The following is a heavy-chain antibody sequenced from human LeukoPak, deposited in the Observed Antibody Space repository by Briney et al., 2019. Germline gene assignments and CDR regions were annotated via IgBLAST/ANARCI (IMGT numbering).Heavy chain of an antibody. V-gene: IGHV4-39*01. CDR2: IYYSGST. D-gene: IGHD3/OR15-3a*01. CDR3: ARHFGT. Sequence: SETPSLTCTVSGGSISSSSYYWGWIRQPPGKGLEWIGSIYYSGSTYYNPSLKSRVTISVDTSKNQFSLKLRSVTAADTAVYYCARHFGTWGRGTLVTVSS. J-gene: IGHJ4*02. CDR1: GGSISSSSYY.